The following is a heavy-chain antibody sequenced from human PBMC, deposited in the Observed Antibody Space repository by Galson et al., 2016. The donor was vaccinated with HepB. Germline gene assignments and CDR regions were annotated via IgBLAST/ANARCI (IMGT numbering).Heavy chain of an antibody. D-gene: IGHD1-26*01. CDR2: AYYSGST. J-gene: IGHJ4*02. Sequence: SETLSLTCTVSGGSISSSSHYWGWVRQPPGKGLEWIGSAYYSGSTHYNPSLKSRVTISVDTSTNHFSLKMRSVTAADTAVYFCARGVVGSLIDYWGQGTLVTVSS. CDR1: GGSISSSSHY. CDR3: ARGVVGSLIDY. V-gene: IGHV4-39*02.